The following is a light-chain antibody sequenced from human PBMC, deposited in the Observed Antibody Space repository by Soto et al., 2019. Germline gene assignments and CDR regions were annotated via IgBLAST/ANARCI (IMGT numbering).Light chain of an antibody. CDR1: QSVSTY. CDR3: QQRSDWPGT. J-gene: IGKJ3*01. V-gene: IGKV3-11*01. Sequence: EIVLTQSPATLSLSPGERATLSCRASQSVSTYLAWYQQKPSQAPRLLIYDASNRATGVPARFSGWGSGTDFTLTISSLESEDFAVYYCQQRSDWPGTFGPGTRLDIK. CDR2: DAS.